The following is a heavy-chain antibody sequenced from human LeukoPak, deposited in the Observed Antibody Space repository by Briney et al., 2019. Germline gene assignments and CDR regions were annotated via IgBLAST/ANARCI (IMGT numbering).Heavy chain of an antibody. J-gene: IGHJ4*02. CDR2: ISAYNGNT. V-gene: IGHV1-18*01. CDR1: GGTFGSYA. Sequence: ASVKVSCKASGGTFGSYAFSWVRQAPGQGLEWMGWISAYNGNTNYAQKLQGRVTMTTDTSTSTAYMELRSLRSDDTAVYYCARDRWELPYYFDYWGQGTLVTVSS. CDR3: ARDRWELPYYFDY. D-gene: IGHD1-26*01.